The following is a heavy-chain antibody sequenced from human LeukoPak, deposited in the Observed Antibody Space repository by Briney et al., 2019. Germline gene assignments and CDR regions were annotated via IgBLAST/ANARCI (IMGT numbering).Heavy chain of an antibody. Sequence: ASVKVSCKASGYTFTGYYVHWVRQAPGQGLEWMGWINPDSGGTNCAQKFQGRVTMTRDTSISTAYMELNSLRSDDTAVYYCAKDRGGGSSSGYYYFDYWGQGTLVTVSS. D-gene: IGHD3-22*01. V-gene: IGHV1-2*02. CDR3: AKDRGGGSSSGYYYFDY. CDR1: GYTFTGYY. CDR2: INPDSGGT. J-gene: IGHJ4*02.